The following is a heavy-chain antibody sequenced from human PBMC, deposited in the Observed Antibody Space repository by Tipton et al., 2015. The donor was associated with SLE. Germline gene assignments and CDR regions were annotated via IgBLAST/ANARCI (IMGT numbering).Heavy chain of an antibody. Sequence: TLSLTCTVSGGSISSYYWSWIRQPPGKGLEWIGYIYYSGSTNYNPSLKSRVTISVDTSKNQFSLKLSSVTAADTAVYYCARGGGIVWFDPWGQGTLVTVSS. D-gene: IGHD3-16*01. J-gene: IGHJ5*02. CDR2: IYYSGST. CDR1: GGSISSYY. V-gene: IGHV4-59*01. CDR3: ARGGGIVWFDP.